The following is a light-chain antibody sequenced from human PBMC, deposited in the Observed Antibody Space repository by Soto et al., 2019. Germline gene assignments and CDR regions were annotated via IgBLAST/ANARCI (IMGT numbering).Light chain of an antibody. CDR1: QGIGDT. Sequence: EVVMRQSRAALSVSPGEGCTLSCRASQGIGDTLAWYQHKPGQTPRLLIYDTSTRATGVPTRFSGSRSGAEFTLTINSLQSEDFAVYYCQPYNNWPLTFGGGTKVDIK. V-gene: IGKV3-15*01. J-gene: IGKJ4*01. CDR3: QPYNNWPLT. CDR2: DTS.